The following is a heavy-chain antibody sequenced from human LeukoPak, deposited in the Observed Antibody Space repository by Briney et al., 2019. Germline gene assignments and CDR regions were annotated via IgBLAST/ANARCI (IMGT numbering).Heavy chain of an antibody. V-gene: IGHV3-53*04. CDR2: IYSGGST. CDR3: AKSHYYYYYGMDV. Sequence: GGSLRLSCAASGFTVISNYMSWVRQAPGKGLEWVSVIYSGGSTYYADSVKGRFTISRHNSKNTLYLQMNSLRAEDTAVYYCAKSHYYYYYGMDVWGQGTTVTVSS. J-gene: IGHJ6*02. CDR1: GFTVISNY.